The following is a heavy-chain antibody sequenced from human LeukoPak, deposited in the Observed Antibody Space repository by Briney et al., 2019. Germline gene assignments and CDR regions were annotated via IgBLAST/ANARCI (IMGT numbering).Heavy chain of an antibody. J-gene: IGHJ4*02. V-gene: IGHV4-31*03. CDR1: GDSISSGGYY. Sequence: SHTLSLTCTVSGDSISSGGYYWPWIRQHPGRGLEWIVNIFTSGNTYYNPSLKGRIFTSVYTSKSQFSLRLTSVTAADTAVYYCARATLRGDPFDFWGQGLQVTVSS. CDR3: ARATLRGDPFDF. D-gene: IGHD2-21*02. CDR2: IFTSGNT.